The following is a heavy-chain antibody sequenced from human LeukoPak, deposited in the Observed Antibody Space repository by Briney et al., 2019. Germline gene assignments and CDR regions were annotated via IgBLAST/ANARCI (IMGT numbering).Heavy chain of an antibody. CDR3: ARGRGWTYDS. CDR2: SSSGGETI. J-gene: IGHJ4*02. CDR1: EMTFSSFA. Sequence: GGSLRLSCAGSEMTFSSFAMSWVRQAQGKGLEWVSYSSSGGETIVYADSVRGRFTISRDNAKNSVYLQMSSLRAEDTAVYYCARGRGWTYDSRGRGTLVTVSS. V-gene: IGHV3-48*01. D-gene: IGHD6-19*01.